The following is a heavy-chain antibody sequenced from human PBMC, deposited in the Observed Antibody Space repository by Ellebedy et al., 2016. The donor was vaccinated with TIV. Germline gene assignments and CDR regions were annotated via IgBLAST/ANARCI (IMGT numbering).Heavy chain of an antibody. CDR1: GFTFSSYA. Sequence: GESLKISCAASGFTFSSYAMSWARQAPGKGLEWVSHISGSGATTYYADSVRGRFSISRDNSKNTLFLQMNSLRADDTAVYYCAGYRGEAVAGNWFDPWGQGTLVTVSS. J-gene: IGHJ5*02. D-gene: IGHD6-19*01. CDR3: AGYRGEAVAGNWFDP. V-gene: IGHV3-23*01. CDR2: ISGSGATT.